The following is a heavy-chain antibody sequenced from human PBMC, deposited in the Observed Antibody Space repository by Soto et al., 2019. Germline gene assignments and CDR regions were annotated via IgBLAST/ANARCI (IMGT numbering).Heavy chain of an antibody. CDR1: GGSISSGGYY. J-gene: IGHJ5*02. CDR2: IYYSGST. V-gene: IGHV4-31*03. D-gene: IGHD3-16*02. Sequence: SETLSLTCTVSGGSISSGGYYWSWIRQHPGKGLEWIGYIYYSGSTYYNPSLKSRVTISVDTSKNQFSLKLSSVTAADTAVYYCAREVVADPNWFDPWGQGTLVTVSS. CDR3: AREVVADPNWFDP.